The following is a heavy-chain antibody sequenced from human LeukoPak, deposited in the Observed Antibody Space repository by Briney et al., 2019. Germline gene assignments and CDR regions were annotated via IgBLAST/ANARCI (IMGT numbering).Heavy chain of an antibody. J-gene: IGHJ4*02. Sequence: GGSLRLSCAASGLTVSSNYMSWVRQAPGKGLEWVSVIYSGGSTYYADSVKGRFTISRDNSKNSLYLQMNSLRTEDTALYFCAEGRPTISGPGVLDYWGQGTLVTVSS. CDR2: IYSGGST. D-gene: IGHD4/OR15-4a*01. CDR3: AEGRPTISGPGVLDY. CDR1: GLTVSSNY. V-gene: IGHV3-53*05.